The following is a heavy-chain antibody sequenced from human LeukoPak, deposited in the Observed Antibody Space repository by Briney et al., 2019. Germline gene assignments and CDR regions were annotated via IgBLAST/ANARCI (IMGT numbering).Heavy chain of an antibody. D-gene: IGHD1-1*01. CDR2: ISGGSTYI. Sequence: GGSLRLSCAASGFIFTNYNFNWVRQAPGKGLEWVSSISGGSTYIYYAESVRGRFTISRDNANNLVFLQMNSLRGEDTALYYCARDDVTTNEDVIADSRLFDIWGQGTMVTVSS. J-gene: IGHJ3*02. V-gene: IGHV3-21*06. CDR3: ARDDVTTNEDVIADSRLFDI. CDR1: GFIFTNYN.